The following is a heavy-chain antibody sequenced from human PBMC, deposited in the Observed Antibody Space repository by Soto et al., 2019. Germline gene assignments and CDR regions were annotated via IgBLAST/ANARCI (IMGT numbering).Heavy chain of an antibody. J-gene: IGHJ6*02. Sequence: ASVKVSCKASGYTFTSYGISWVRQAPGQGLEWMGWISAYNGDTNYAKKQQGRVTMNTDTSTSTAYKKLRSLRSDDTAVYYFARDPPVATIFNAYYYYGMDVWGQGTTVTVSS. CDR2: ISAYNGDT. CDR3: ARDPPVATIFNAYYYYGMDV. V-gene: IGHV1-18*01. CDR1: GYTFTSYG. D-gene: IGHD5-12*01.